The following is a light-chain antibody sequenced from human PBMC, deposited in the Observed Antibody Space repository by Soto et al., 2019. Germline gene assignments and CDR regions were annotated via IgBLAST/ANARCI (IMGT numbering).Light chain of an antibody. CDR2: DVS. V-gene: IGLV2-14*01. CDR1: SSVVGGYNY. CDR3: SSYTSSSTGV. J-gene: IGLJ1*01. Sequence: QSVLTQPASVSGSPGQSITISCTGTSSVVGGYNYVSWYQQHPGKAPKLMIYDVSNRPSGVSNRFSGSKSGNTASLTISGLQAEDEADYYCSSYTSSSTGVFGTGTKVTVL.